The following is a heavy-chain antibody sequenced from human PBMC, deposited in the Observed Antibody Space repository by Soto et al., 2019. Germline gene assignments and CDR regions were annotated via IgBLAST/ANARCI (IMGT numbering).Heavy chain of an antibody. V-gene: IGHV4-30-2*01. CDR3: ARWFDP. CDR2: ISHSGST. Sequence: SETLSLTCSVSGGSISSGDCSWSWIRQPPGKGLEWIGYISHSGSTYYNPSLKSRVTISVDRSKNQFSLKLSSVTAADTAVYYCARWFDPWGQGTLVTVSS. J-gene: IGHJ5*02. CDR1: GGSISSGDCS.